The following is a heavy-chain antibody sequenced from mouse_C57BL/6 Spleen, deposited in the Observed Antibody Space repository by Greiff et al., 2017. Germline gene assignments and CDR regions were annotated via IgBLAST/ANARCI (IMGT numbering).Heavy chain of an antibody. CDR2: IHPSDSDT. CDR1: GYTFTSYW. J-gene: IGHJ2*01. Sequence: QVQLQQPGAELVKPGASVKVSCKASGYTFTSYWMHWVKQRPGQGLEWIGRIHPSDSDTNYNQKFKGKATLTVDKSSSTAYMQLSRLPSEVSAVFYCAMKERYYDYEYCGQSTTLAVSS. CDR3: AMKERYYDYEY. V-gene: IGHV1-74*01. D-gene: IGHD1-1*01.